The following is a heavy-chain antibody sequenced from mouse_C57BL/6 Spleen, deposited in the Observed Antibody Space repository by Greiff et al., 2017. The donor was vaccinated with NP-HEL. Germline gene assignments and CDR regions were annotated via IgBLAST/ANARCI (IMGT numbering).Heavy chain of an antibody. CDR3: ARSGNYGGGYFDV. V-gene: IGHV1-72*01. Sequence: QVQLQQPGAELVKPGASVKLSCKASGYTFTSYWMHWVKQRPGRGLEWIGRIDPNSGGTKYNEKFKSKATLTVDKPSSTAYMQLSSRTSEDSAVYECARSGNYGGGYFDVWGTGTTVTVAS. J-gene: IGHJ1*03. CDR1: GYTFTSYW. CDR2: IDPNSGGT. D-gene: IGHD2-1*01.